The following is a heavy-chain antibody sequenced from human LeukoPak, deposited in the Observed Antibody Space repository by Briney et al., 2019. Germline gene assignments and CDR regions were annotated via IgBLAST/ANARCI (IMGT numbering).Heavy chain of an antibody. Sequence: PSETLSLTCTVSGGSISGYYWSWIRQPPGKGLEWIGYIFYSGSTNYNPSLKSRVTISVDTSKNQFSLKLSSVTAADTAVYYCARLLLTGESPLFDYWGQGTLVTVSS. J-gene: IGHJ4*02. V-gene: IGHV4-59*08. CDR1: GGSISGYY. CDR3: ARLLLTGESPLFDY. CDR2: IFYSGST. D-gene: IGHD7-27*01.